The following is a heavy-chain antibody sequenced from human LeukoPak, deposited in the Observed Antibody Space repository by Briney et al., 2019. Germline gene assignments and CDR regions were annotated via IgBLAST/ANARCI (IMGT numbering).Heavy chain of an antibody. CDR2: ISYSGSN. J-gene: IGHJ5*02. CDR3: ARLPGLGSDRAAAGTEPS. Sequence: SETLSLTCTVSGASISSTSYYWGWIRQPPGKGLEWIGSISYSGSNYYNPSLKSRVTISVDTSKNQFSLKLSSVTAADTAVYYCARLPGLGSDRAAAGTEPSWGQGTLVTVSS. D-gene: IGHD6-13*01. V-gene: IGHV4-39*07. CDR1: GASISSTSYY.